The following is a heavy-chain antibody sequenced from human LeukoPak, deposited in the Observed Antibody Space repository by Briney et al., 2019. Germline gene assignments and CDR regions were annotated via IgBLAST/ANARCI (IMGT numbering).Heavy chain of an antibody. D-gene: IGHD5-12*01. J-gene: IGHJ5*02. Sequence: SETLSLTCKVSGYSIGRDYYWAWLRQPPGRGLEWIGSIFHTGRTVYNPSYESRLTVSMDTSKNEFLLRLNSVTAADKAVYFCARDGGYPTTDEGFDPWGLGTLVTVSS. CDR1: GYSIGRDYY. V-gene: IGHV4-38-2*02. CDR3: ARDGGYPTTDEGFDP. CDR2: IFHTGRT.